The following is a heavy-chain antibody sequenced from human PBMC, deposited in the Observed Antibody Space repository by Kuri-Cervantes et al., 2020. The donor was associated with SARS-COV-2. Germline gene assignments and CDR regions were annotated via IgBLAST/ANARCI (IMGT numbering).Heavy chain of an antibody. V-gene: IGHV1-2*02. D-gene: IGHD3-22*01. CDR1: GYMFGGYH. Sequence: ASVKVSCKASGYMFGGYHMRWVRQAPGQGLEWMGWVQSDIGGTNYPQKFQGRVTMTRDTSTRTVYLELSDLRSDDTAAYYCAREMREVGIRGLDIWGQGTMVTVSS. CDR3: AREMREVGIRGLDI. J-gene: IGHJ3*02. CDR2: VQSDIGGT.